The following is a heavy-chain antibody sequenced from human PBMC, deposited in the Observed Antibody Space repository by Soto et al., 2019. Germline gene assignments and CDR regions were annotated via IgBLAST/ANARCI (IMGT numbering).Heavy chain of an antibody. CDR1: GGSISSGGYY. CDR3: ARDRTYCTNGVCYRDDY. CDR2: IYYSGST. D-gene: IGHD2-8*01. V-gene: IGHV4-31*03. Sequence: QVQLQESGPGLVKPSQTLSLTCTVSGGSISSGGYYWSWIRQHPGKGLEWIGYIYYSGSTYYNPSLKSRVTISVDTSKNQFSLKLSSVTAADTAVSYCARDRTYCTNGVCYRDDYWGQGTLVTVSS. J-gene: IGHJ4*02.